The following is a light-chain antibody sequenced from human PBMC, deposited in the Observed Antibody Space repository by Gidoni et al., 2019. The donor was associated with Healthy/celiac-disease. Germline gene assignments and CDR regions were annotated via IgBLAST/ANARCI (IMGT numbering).Light chain of an antibody. J-gene: IGKJ1*01. Sequence: IVLTQSPDSLAVSLCERATIHCKPSHSVLYISNNKNYLAWYQQKPGQPPKLLIYWASTRESGVPDRFSGSGSGTDFTLTISSLQAEDVAVYYCQQYYSTPWTFGQGTKVEIK. CDR3: QQYYSTPWT. CDR1: HSVLYISNNKNY. CDR2: WAS. V-gene: IGKV4-1*01.